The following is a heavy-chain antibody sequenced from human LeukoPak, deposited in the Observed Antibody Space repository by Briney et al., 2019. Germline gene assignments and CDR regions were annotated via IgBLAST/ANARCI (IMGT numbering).Heavy chain of an antibody. D-gene: IGHD3-3*01. CDR1: GFTFSSYA. CDR3: TTRGTIFGTAFDI. V-gene: IGHV3-49*04. Sequence: GGSLRLSCAASGFTFSSYAMSWVRQAPGKGLEWVGFIRSKAYGGTTEYAASVKGRFTISRDDSKSIAYLQMNSLKTEDTAVYYCTTRGTIFGTAFDIWGQGTMVTVSS. J-gene: IGHJ3*02. CDR2: IRSKAYGGTT.